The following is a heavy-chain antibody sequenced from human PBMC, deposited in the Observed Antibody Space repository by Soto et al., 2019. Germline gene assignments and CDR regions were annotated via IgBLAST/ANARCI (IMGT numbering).Heavy chain of an antibody. Sequence: GSLRLSCAVSGFTLTTYSMNWARQAPGKGLEWISFINKNGFTIYYADSVKGRFTISRDYAKNSLYLQMDSLRHEDTAVYYCARGAVTGTSLFDYWGLGTLVTVSS. J-gene: IGHJ4*02. V-gene: IGHV3-48*02. CDR3: ARGAVTGTSLFDY. CDR2: INKNGFTI. CDR1: GFTLTTYS. D-gene: IGHD6-19*01.